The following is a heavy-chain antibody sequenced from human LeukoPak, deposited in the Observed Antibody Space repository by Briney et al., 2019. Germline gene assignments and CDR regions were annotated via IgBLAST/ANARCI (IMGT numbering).Heavy chain of an antibody. J-gene: IGHJ5*02. CDR2: IYYSGST. D-gene: IGHD1-14*01. V-gene: IGHV4-39*07. CDR1: GGSISSSSYY. Sequence: SETLSLTCTVSGGSISSSSYYWGWIRQPPGKGLEWIGSIYYSGSTYYNPSFKSRVTISVDTSKNQFSLKLSSVTAADTAVYYCARDITSHNWFDPWGQGTLVTVSS. CDR3: ARDITSHNWFDP.